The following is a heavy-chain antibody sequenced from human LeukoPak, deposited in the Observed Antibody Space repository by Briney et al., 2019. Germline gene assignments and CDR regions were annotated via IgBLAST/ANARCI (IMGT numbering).Heavy chain of an antibody. Sequence: GGSLRLSCAASGFPFSDYWMDWVRQAPGKGVEWVANINQDGRIQYYADSVRGRFIISRNDAKNSLYLQMYSLRAEDTAIYFCSRSLDYLGQGALVTVSS. J-gene: IGHJ4*02. CDR3: SRSLDY. CDR1: GFPFSDYW. V-gene: IGHV3-7*01. CDR2: INQDGRIQ.